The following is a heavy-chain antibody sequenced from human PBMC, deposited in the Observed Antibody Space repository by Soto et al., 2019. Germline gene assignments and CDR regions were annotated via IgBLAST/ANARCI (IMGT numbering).Heavy chain of an antibody. D-gene: IGHD5-12*01. CDR3: AKDGGLAWLHLLDS. J-gene: IGHJ4*02. V-gene: IGHV3-9*01. CDR2: ISWHGANI. CDR1: GFFFDDHA. Sequence: EVQLVESGGGLVQPGRSLRLSCAASGFFFDDHAMHWVRQAPGKGLEWVSSISWHGANIAYVDSVMGRFTISRDNAKKSLDLQMDNLRTEDTAFYYCAKDGGLAWLHLLDSWGQGTLVTVSS.